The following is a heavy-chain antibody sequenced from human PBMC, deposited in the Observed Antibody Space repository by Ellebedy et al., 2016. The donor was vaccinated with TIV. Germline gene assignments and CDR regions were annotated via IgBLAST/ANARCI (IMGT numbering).Heavy chain of an antibody. CDR2: IYSGGST. Sequence: GGSLRLSCAASGFTVSSNYMSLIRQAPGKGLDWVSVIYSGGSTYYADSLKGRFTISRDNSKNTLYLQINSLRSEDTAVYYCARGRAAPAFEPYCFDYWGQGTLVTVSS. CDR1: GFTVSSNY. CDR3: ARGRAAPAFEPYCFDY. V-gene: IGHV3-53*01. D-gene: IGHD6-13*01. J-gene: IGHJ4*02.